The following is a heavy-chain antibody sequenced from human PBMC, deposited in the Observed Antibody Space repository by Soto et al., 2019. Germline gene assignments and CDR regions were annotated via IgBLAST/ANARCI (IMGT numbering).Heavy chain of an antibody. CDR2: INHSGST. D-gene: IGHD3-10*01. V-gene: IGHV4-34*01. Sequence: QVQLQQWGAGLLKPSETLSLTCAVYGGSFSDYYWSWIRQPPGKGLEWVGEINHSGSTNYNPSLKSRVTISVDTSNNQFSLKLNSVTAADTAVYSCARGPRSHYYGSGSLDYWGQGTLVTVSS. CDR1: GGSFSDYY. CDR3: ARGPRSHYYGSGSLDY. J-gene: IGHJ4*02.